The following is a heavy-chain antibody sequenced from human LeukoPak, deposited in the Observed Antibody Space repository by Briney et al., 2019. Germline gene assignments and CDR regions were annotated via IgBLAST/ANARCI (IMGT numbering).Heavy chain of an antibody. V-gene: IGHV3-23*01. J-gene: IGHJ1*01. Sequence: GGSLRLSCAASGLTFSSYAMSWVRHAPGKGLEWVSSVNGSGYSAYYADSVKGRFTISRDNSKDTLFLQMSTLRVEDTAVYYCAKVVSYSSGWFSHHWGQGTLVTVSS. CDR3: AKVVSYSSGWFSHH. D-gene: IGHD6-19*01. CDR2: VNGSGYSA. CDR1: GLTFSSYA.